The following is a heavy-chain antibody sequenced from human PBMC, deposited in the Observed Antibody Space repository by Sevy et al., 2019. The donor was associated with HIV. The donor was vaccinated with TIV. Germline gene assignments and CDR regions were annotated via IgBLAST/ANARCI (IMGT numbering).Heavy chain of an antibody. V-gene: IGHV4-34*01. CDR2: INESGIT. Sequence: SETLSLTCAVHDGSFSGYYWNWIRQLPGKGLEWIGEINESGITYYNPSLKGRVTISVDTSRKQFSLKLNPVTAVDSAVYFCARSPPVVVVPGAPSWFDPWGQGTLVTVSS. CDR3: ARSPPVVVVPGAPSWFDP. D-gene: IGHD2-2*01. J-gene: IGHJ5*02. CDR1: DGSFSGYY.